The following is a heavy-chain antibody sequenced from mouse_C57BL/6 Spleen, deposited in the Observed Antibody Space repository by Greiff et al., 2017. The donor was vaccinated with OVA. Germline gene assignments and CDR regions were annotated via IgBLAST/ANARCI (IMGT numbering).Heavy chain of an antibody. D-gene: IGHD1-1*01. CDR2: IDPSDSYT. CDR1: GYTFTSYW. V-gene: IGHV1-69*01. CDR3: ARKVLRYAWYFDY. Sequence: VKLQESGAELVMPGASVKLSCKASGYTFTSYWMHWVKQRPGQGLEWIGEIDPSDSYTNYNQKFKGKSTLTVDKSSSTAYMQLSSLTSEDSAVYYCARKVLRYAWYFDYWGQGTTLTVSS. J-gene: IGHJ2*01.